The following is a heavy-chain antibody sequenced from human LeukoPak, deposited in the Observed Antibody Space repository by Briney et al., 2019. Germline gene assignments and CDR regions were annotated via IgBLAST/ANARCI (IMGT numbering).Heavy chain of an antibody. J-gene: IGHJ4*02. CDR3: ARVPISTTARGYFDY. D-gene: IGHD4-17*01. V-gene: IGHV4-59*01. CDR1: GGSISSYY. Sequence: SGTLSLTCTVSGGSISSYYWSWIRQPPGKGLEWNGYIYYSGNTNYNPSLKSRVTISVDTSKNKFSLKLSSVTAADTAVYYCARVPISTTARGYFDYWGQGTLVTVSS. CDR2: IYYSGNT.